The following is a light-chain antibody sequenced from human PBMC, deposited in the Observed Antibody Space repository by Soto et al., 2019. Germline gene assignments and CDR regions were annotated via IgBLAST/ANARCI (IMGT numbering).Light chain of an antibody. CDR3: CSYTRRGTLI. J-gene: IGLJ1*01. CDR1: SSDIGDYNY. V-gene: IGLV2-14*01. CDR2: DVS. Sequence: QSVLTQPASVSGSPGQSITISCVGTSSDIGDYNYVSWYQQHPGKVPKVIIFDVSNRPSGVSYRFSGTKSGNTASLTVSGLQAEDEAHYYCCSYTRRGTLIFGTGTKVTVL.